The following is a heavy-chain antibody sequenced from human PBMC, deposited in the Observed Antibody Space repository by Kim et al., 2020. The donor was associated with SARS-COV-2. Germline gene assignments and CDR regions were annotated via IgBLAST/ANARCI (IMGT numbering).Heavy chain of an antibody. D-gene: IGHD6-13*01. CDR2: INHSGST. V-gene: IGHV4-34*01. CDR1: GGSFSGYY. J-gene: IGHJ4*02. Sequence: SETLSLTCAVYGGSFSGYYWSWIRQPPGKGLEWIGEINHSGSTNYNPSLKSRVTISVDTSKNQFSLKLSSVTAADTAVYYCARAHYSSSWLGYWGQGTL. CDR3: ARAHYSSSWLGY.